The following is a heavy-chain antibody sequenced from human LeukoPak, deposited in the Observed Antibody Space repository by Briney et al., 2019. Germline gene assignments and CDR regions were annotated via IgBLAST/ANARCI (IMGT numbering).Heavy chain of an antibody. Sequence: GGSLRLSCAASGFTFSRCGMHWVRQAPGKGLEWLAVFSYDGINKYYTDSVKGRSTISRDNSKNTLYLQMNSLRVEDTAVYYCVKEQDSGGYRTSDYWGQGTLVTVSS. CDR1: GFTFSRCG. CDR3: VKEQDSGGYRTSDY. D-gene: IGHD6-19*01. V-gene: IGHV3-30*18. CDR2: FSYDGINK. J-gene: IGHJ4*02.